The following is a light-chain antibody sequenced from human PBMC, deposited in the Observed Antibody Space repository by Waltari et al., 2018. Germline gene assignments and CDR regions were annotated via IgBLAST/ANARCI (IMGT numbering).Light chain of an antibody. CDR2: RNT. V-gene: IGLV3-25*03. CDR3: QSADDSGNHVL. CDR1: ELADKY. Sequence: SPGLTQPPSVSVSPGHTAIITCSGDELADKYIYWFQQKSGQAPVVVIRRNTGRPSGIPERFSASDSGTTGTLVISGVQAEDEADYYCQSADDSGNHVLFGGGTRLTVL. J-gene: IGLJ2*01.